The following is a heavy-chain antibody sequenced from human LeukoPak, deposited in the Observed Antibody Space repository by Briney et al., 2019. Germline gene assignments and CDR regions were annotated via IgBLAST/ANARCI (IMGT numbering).Heavy chain of an antibody. J-gene: IGHJ4*01. CDR3: ARDSPDDSSGSDYFDY. V-gene: IGHV3-21*01. CDR2: ISSSSSYI. D-gene: IGHD3-22*01. CDR1: GFTFSSYS. Sequence: GGSLRLSCAASGFTFSSYSMNWVRQAPGKGLEWVSSISSSSSYIYYADSVKGRFTISRDNAKNSLYLQMNSLRAEDTAVYYCARDSPDDSSGSDYFDYWGHGTLVTVSS.